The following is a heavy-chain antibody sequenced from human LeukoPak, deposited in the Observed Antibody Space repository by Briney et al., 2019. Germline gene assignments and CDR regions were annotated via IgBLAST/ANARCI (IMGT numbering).Heavy chain of an antibody. D-gene: IGHD5-24*01. CDR1: GYTFTSYG. J-gene: IGHJ6*02. V-gene: IGHV1-18*01. Sequence: VASVNVSCKASGYTFTSYGISWVRQAPGQGLEWMGWISAYNGNTNYAQKLQGRVTMTTDTSTSTAYMELRSLRSDDTAVYYCARDQEMGYYYGMDVWGQGTTVTVSS. CDR2: ISAYNGNT. CDR3: ARDQEMGYYYGMDV.